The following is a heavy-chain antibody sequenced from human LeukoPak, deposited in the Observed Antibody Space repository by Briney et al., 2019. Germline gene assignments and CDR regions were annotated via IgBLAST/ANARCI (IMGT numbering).Heavy chain of an antibody. V-gene: IGHV3-48*03. D-gene: IGHD1-26*01. Sequence: PGGSLRLSCAASGFTFSSYEMNWVRQAPGKGLEWVSYISSSGSTIYYADSVKGRFTISRDNAKNSLYLQTNSLRDEDTAVYYCARERGVIVGAPDDYWGQGTLVTVSS. CDR2: ISSSGSTI. CDR3: ARERGVIVGAPDDY. CDR1: GFTFSSYE. J-gene: IGHJ4*02.